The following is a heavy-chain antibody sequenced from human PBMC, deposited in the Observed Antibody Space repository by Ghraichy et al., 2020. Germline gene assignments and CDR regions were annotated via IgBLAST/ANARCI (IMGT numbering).Heavy chain of an antibody. CDR1: GFSLSTSGVG. J-gene: IGHJ4*02. V-gene: IGHV2-5*01. D-gene: IGHD6-19*01. CDR3: AHSPAYLSLAVY. Sequence: SGPMLVKPTQTLTLTCTFSGFSLSTSGVGVGWIRQPPGKALEWLALIYWNDDKRYSPSLKSRLTITKDTSKNQVVLTMTNMDPVDTATYYCAHSPAYLSLAVYWGQGTLVTVSS. CDR2: IYWNDDK.